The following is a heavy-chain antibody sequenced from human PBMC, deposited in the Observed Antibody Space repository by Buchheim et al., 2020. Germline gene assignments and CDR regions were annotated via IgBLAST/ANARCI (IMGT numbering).Heavy chain of an antibody. CDR2: IWFDGSKT. D-gene: IGHD3-10*01. CDR3: AKVSFSRTGFDY. CDR1: GFTFSTYG. V-gene: IGHV3-33*03. J-gene: IGHJ4*02. Sequence: QMQLVESGGGVVQPGGSLRLSCAASGFTFSTYGMHWVRQAPGKGLEWVALIWFDGSKTYYADSVKGRFSISRDNSKNTLHLQMSSLKAEDTAVYYCAKVSFSRTGFDYWGQGTL.